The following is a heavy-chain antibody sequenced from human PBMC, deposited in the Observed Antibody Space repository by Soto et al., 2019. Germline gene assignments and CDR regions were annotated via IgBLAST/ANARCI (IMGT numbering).Heavy chain of an antibody. V-gene: IGHV4-34*01. J-gene: IGHJ3*01. CDR3: ARGRRAAPLRV. D-gene: IGHD6-25*01. CDR2: INHSGST. CDR1: GGSFSGYY. Sequence: ASETLSLTCAVYGGSFSGYYWSWIRQPPGKGLEWIGEINHSGSTNYNPSLKSRVTISVDTSKNQFSLKLSSVTAADTAVYYCARGRRAAPLRVWGQGTMVTVSS.